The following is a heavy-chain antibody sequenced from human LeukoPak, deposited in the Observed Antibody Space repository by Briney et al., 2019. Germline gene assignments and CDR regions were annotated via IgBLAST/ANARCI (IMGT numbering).Heavy chain of an antibody. Sequence: GESLKISCKGSGYSFTSYWIGWVRQMPGKGLEWMGIIYPGDSDTRYSPSFQGQVTISADKSISTAYLQWSSLKASDTAMYYCAKRTYYYDSSGYYSGAGYWFDPWGQGTLVTVSS. V-gene: IGHV5-51*01. CDR1: GYSFTSYW. D-gene: IGHD3-22*01. CDR3: AKRTYYYDSSGYYSGAGYWFDP. CDR2: IYPGDSDT. J-gene: IGHJ5*02.